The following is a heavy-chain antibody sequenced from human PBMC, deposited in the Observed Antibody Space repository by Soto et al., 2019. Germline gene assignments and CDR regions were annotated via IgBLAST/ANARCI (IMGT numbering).Heavy chain of an antibody. CDR3: ARRGAGLDY. V-gene: IGHV5-51*01. CDR2: AYPGNSDV. J-gene: IGHJ4*02. CDR1: GYSFTRYW. Sequence: PGESLKISCQGSGYSFTRYWIGWVRQLPGKGLEWMGIAYPGNSDVTYSPSFEGRVTISTDKSINTAYLQWRGLKASDTAMYYCARRGAGLDYWGQGTLVTVSS.